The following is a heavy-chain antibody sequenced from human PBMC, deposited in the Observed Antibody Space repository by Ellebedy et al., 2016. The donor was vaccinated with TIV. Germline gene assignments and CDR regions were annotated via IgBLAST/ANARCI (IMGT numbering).Heavy chain of an antibody. CDR3: AKDPKDYYYYYGMDV. V-gene: IGHV3-33*06. Sequence: GESLKISXAASGFTFSSYGMHWVRQAPGKGLEWVAVIWYDGSNKYYADSVKGRFTISRDNSKNTLYLQMNSLRAEDTAVYYCAKDPKDYYYYYGMDVWGQGTTVTVSS. CDR1: GFTFSSYG. CDR2: IWYDGSNK. J-gene: IGHJ6*02.